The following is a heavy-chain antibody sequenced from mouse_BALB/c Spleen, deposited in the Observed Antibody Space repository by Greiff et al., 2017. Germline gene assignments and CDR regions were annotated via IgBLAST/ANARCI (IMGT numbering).Heavy chain of an antibody. D-gene: IGHD2-4*01. CDR3: ARFYDYDGRYAMDY. V-gene: IGHV5-6-3*01. CDR2: INSNGGST. CDR1: GFTFSSYG. J-gene: IGHJ4*01. Sequence: EVKLMESGGGLVQPGGSLKLSCAASGFTFSSYGMSWVRQTPDKRLELVATINSNGGSTYYPDSVKGRFTISRDNAKNTLYLQMSSLKSEDTAMYYCARFYDYDGRYAMDYWGQGTSVTVSS.